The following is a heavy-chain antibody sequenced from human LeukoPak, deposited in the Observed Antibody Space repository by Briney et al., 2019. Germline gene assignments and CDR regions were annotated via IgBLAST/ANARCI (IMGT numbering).Heavy chain of an antibody. CDR1: GYTFTSYD. Sequence: ASVKVSCKASGYTFTSYDINWERQTTGQGLEWMGWMNPNSGNTGYAQKFQGRVTMTRNTSISTAYMELSSLRSEDTAVYYCARDAVAGYYYYGMDVWGQGTTVTVSS. J-gene: IGHJ6*02. CDR3: ARDAVAGYYYYGMDV. V-gene: IGHV1-8*01. CDR2: MNPNSGNT. D-gene: IGHD6-19*01.